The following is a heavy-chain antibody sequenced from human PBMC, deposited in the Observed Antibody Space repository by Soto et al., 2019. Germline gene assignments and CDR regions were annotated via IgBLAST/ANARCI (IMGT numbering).Heavy chain of an antibody. CDR2: INTSGST. J-gene: IGHJ6*02. CDR3: ARDLPYYYDSSGEYYYGMDV. D-gene: IGHD3-22*01. Sequence: QVQLQESGPGLVKPSETLSLTCSVSGGSISSYYWSWIRQPAGKGLEWIGRINTSGSTNYNPSLKSRVTTSVDTSKNQFSLKLSSVTAADTAVYYCARDLPYYYDSSGEYYYGMDVWGQGTTVTVSS. V-gene: IGHV4-4*07. CDR1: GGSISSYY.